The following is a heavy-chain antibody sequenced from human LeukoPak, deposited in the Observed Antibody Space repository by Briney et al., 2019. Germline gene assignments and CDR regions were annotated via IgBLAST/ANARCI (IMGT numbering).Heavy chain of an antibody. CDR1: GFTFSSYS. CDR3: ARGVDY. Sequence: GGSLRLSCAASGFTFSSYSMNWVRQAPGKGLEWVSSISSNSDYIYYADPVKGRFTISRDNAKNSLYLQMNSLRAEDTAMYYCARGVDYWGQGTLVTVSS. CDR2: ISSNSDYI. J-gene: IGHJ4*02. V-gene: IGHV3-21*01.